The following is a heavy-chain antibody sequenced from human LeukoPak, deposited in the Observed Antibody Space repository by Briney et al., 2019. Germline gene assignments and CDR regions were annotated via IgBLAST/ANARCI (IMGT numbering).Heavy chain of an antibody. V-gene: IGHV3-15*05. J-gene: IGHJ4*02. Sequence: GGSLRLSCAVSGFTFSNAWMSWVRQAPGKGLEWVGRIRSKTDGGTTDYAAPVKGRVTISRDDSKNTLYLQMNSLRAEDTAVYYCCSGWHFDYWGQGTLVTVSS. CDR3: CSGWHFDY. CDR2: IRSKTDGGTT. D-gene: IGHD6-19*01. CDR1: GFTFSNAW.